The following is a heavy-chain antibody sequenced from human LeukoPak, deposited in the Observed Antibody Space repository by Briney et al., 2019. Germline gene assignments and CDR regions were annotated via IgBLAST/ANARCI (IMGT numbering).Heavy chain of an antibody. V-gene: IGHV4-34*01. J-gene: IGHJ3*02. CDR2: INHSGST. CDR3: ARWDIVVVPAAPTRAFDI. D-gene: IGHD2-2*01. Sequence: SETLSLTCAVYGGSFSGYYWSWIRQPPGKGLEWIGEINHSGSTNYNPSLKSRVTISVDTSKNQFSLKLSSVTAADTAVYYCARWDIVVVPAAPTRAFDIWGQGTMVTVSS. CDR1: GGSFSGYY.